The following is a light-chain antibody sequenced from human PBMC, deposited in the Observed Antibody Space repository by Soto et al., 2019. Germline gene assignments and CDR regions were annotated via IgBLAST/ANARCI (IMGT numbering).Light chain of an antibody. CDR1: QSVSSSY. Sequence: ELVLTQSPGTLSLSPGERATLSCRASQSVSSSYLAWYQQKPGQAPRLLIYCASNRATGIPDRFSGSGSGTDFTLTISRLEPEDFAVYFCQQYGRSPPFTFGQGTKVEIK. J-gene: IGKJ2*01. V-gene: IGKV3-20*01. CDR3: QQYGRSPPFT. CDR2: CAS.